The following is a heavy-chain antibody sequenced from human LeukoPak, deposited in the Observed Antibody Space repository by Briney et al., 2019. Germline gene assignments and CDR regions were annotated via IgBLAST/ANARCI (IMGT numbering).Heavy chain of an antibody. CDR2: ISAYNGNT. J-gene: IGHJ4*02. V-gene: IGHV1-18*01. Sequence: ASVKVSCKASGYTFTSYGISWVRQAPGQGLEWMGWISAYNGNTNYAQKLQGRVTMTTDTSTSTAYMELRSLSSDDTAVYYCARDRGRIAAAGTDYWGQGTLVTVSS. CDR1: GYTFTSYG. CDR3: ARDRGRIAAAGTDY. D-gene: IGHD6-13*01.